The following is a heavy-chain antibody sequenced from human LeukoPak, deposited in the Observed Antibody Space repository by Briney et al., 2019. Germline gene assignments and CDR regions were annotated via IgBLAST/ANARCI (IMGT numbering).Heavy chain of an antibody. CDR3: ARRGDTTMVWGGYYFDY. Sequence: SVKVSYKASGGTFNTYAISWVRQAPGQGLEWMGRIIPIFATPNYAQKFQGRVTITADESTSTAYMELSSLRSEDTAVYYCARRGDTTMVWGGYYFDYWGQGTLVTVSS. D-gene: IGHD5-18*01. CDR2: IIPIFATP. CDR1: GGTFNTYA. V-gene: IGHV1-69*13. J-gene: IGHJ4*02.